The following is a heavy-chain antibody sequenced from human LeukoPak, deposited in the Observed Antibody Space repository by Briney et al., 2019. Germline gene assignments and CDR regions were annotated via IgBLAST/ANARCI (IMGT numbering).Heavy chain of an antibody. J-gene: IGHJ6*03. CDR2: ISAYNGNT. Sequence: ASVKVSCKASGYTFTSYGISWVRQAPGQGLEWMGWISAYNGNTNYAQKLQGRVTMTTDTSTSTAYMELRSLRSDDTAVYYCARDSPRPPRQYYDILTGYANYYYYYYMDVWGKGTTVTISS. CDR1: GYTFTSYG. CDR3: ARDSPRPPRQYYDILTGYANYYYYYYMDV. V-gene: IGHV1-18*01. D-gene: IGHD3-9*01.